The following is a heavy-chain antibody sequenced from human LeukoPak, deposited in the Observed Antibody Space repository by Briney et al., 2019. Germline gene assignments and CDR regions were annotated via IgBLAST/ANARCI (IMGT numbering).Heavy chain of an antibody. CDR2: ISYDGSNK. Sequence: GGSLRLSCAASGFTFSSYAMHRVRQAPGKGLERVAVISYDGSNKYYADSVKGRFTISKDNSKNTLYLQMNSLRAEDTAVYYCARVGSLWFGELPVDYWGQGTLVTVSS. D-gene: IGHD3-10*01. J-gene: IGHJ4*02. CDR1: GFTFSSYA. CDR3: ARVGSLWFGELPVDY. V-gene: IGHV3-30*04.